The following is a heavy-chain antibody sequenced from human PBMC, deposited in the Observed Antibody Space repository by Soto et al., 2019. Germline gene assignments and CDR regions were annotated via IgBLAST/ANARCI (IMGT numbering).Heavy chain of an antibody. D-gene: IGHD3-10*01. CDR1: GYTFSSYG. V-gene: IGHV1-18*04. Sequence: GASVEVSCKTSGYTFSSYGIGCVRQAPEQGLEWMGWGSAYNGNTNYAQKRQCRVTMTTDTSTSTAYMELRSLRSDDTAVYYCARGPHFYESGSPSWSSADWGQGTLVPVSS. J-gene: IGHJ4*02. CDR3: ARGPHFYESGSPSWSSAD. CDR2: GSAYNGNT.